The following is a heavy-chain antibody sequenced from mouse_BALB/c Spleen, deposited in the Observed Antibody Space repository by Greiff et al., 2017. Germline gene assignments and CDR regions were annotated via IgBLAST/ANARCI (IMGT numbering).Heavy chain of an antibody. V-gene: IGHV7-3*02. D-gene: IGHD2-1*01. CDR1: GFTFTDYY. CDR2: IRNKANGYTK. CDR3: ARDGKYACAMDY. J-gene: IGHJ4*01. Sequence: EVQLVESGGRLVQPGGSLRLSCATSGFTFTDYYMSWVRQPPGKALEWLGFIRNKANGYTKEYSASVKGRFTISRDNSQSILYLQMNTLRAEDSATYYCARDGKYACAMDYWGQGTSVTVSS.